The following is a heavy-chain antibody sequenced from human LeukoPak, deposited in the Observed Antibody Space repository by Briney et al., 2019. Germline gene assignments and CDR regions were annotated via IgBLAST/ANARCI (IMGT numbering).Heavy chain of an antibody. J-gene: IGHJ4*02. CDR1: GFTFSSYA. D-gene: IGHD3-16*02. V-gene: IGHV3-23*01. CDR3: AKYQDYDYIWGSYRYLRYFDY. Sequence: PGGSLRLSCAASGFTFSSYAMSWVRQAPGKGLEWVSAISGSGGSTYYADSVKGRFTISRDNSKNTLYLQMNSLRAEDTAVYYCAKYQDYDYIWGSYRYLRYFDYWGQGTLVTVSS. CDR2: ISGSGGST.